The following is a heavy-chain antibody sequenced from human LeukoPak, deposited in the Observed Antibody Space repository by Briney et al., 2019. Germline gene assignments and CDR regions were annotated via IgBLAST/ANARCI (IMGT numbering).Heavy chain of an antibody. D-gene: IGHD6-6*01. Sequence: SETLSLTCAVSGYSISSGYYWGWIRQPPGKGLEWIGSIYHSGSTYYNPSLKSRVTISVDTSKNQFSLKLSSVTAADTAVYYCARRAPSPYDMDVWGTGTTVTVSS. V-gene: IGHV4-38-2*01. CDR3: ARRAPSPYDMDV. CDR1: GYSISSGYY. J-gene: IGHJ6*03. CDR2: IYHSGST.